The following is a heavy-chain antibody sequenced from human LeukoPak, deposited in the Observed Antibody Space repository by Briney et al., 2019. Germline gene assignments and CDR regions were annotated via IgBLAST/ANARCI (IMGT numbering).Heavy chain of an antibody. D-gene: IGHD4-23*01. V-gene: IGHV1-69*04. CDR1: GGTFSSYA. CDR3: ARERLLDGGKNYYYGMDV. CDR2: IIPILGIA. Sequence: ASVKVSCKASGGTFSSYAISWVRQAPGQGLEWMGRIIPILGIANYAQKFQGRVTITADKSTSTAYMELSSLRSEDTAVYYCARERLLDGGKNYYYGMDVWGQGTTVTVSS. J-gene: IGHJ6*02.